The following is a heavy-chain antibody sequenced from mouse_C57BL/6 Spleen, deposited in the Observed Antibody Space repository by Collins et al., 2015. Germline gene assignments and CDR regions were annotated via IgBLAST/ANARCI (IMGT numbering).Heavy chain of an antibody. J-gene: IGHJ4*01. Sequence: QIQLVQSGPELKKPGETVKISCKASGYPFTNYGMNWVKQAPGKGLKWMGWINTYTGEPTYADDFKGRFAFSLETSASTAYLQINNLKNEDMATYFCAREAMDYWGQGTSVTVSS. CDR3: AREAMDY. V-gene: IGHV9-1*02. CDR2: INTYTGEP. CDR1: GYPFTNYG.